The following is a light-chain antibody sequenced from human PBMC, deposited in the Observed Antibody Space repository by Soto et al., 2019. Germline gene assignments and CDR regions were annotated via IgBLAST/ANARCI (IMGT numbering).Light chain of an antibody. CDR1: QTIGDN. J-gene: IGKJ1*01. CDR2: GAS. Sequence: ETVMTQSPATLSVSPGERATLSCRASQTIGDNLAWYQQKPGRAPRLLIYGASTRATGVPARFSGSGSGIEFTLTISSLQSEDFSVYYCQHYDNWPLTFGQGTKVEI. CDR3: QHYDNWPLT. V-gene: IGKV3-15*01.